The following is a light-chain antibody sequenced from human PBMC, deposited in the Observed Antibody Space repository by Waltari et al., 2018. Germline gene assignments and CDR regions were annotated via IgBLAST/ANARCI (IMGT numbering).Light chain of an antibody. V-gene: IGLV2-14*03. CDR1: SSDVGGYNY. CDR3: SSYSSSSTQV. J-gene: IGLJ3*02. Sequence: QSALTQPASVSGSPGQSITISCTGTSSDVGGYNYVSWYQQHPGKAPKLRIYDVTYRPSGVSNRFSGSKSCNTASLTISGLQAEDEADYYCSSYSSSSTQVFGGGTKLTVL. CDR2: DVT.